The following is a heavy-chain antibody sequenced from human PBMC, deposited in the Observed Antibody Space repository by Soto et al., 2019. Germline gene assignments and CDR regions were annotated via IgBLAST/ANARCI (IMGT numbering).Heavy chain of an antibody. CDR3: ARDYDVNTALNYWYFDL. D-gene: IGHD5-18*01. CDR1: GGSINNYY. Sequence: QVQLQESGPGLVTASETLTLTCTISGGSINNYYWTWVRQPPGKGLEWIGRIYPSGRAHYNPSLQSRVTLAVDVYKNQFSLRVNSVNATDTAIYFCARDYDVNTALNYWYFDLWGRGTLVTVSS. CDR2: IYPSGRA. V-gene: IGHV4-4*07. J-gene: IGHJ2*01.